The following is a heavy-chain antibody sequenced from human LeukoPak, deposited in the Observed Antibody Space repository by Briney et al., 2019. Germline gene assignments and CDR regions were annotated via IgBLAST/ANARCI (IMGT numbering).Heavy chain of an antibody. J-gene: IGHJ3*01. CDR2: ISANGGKT. CDR1: GFTFTNAW. D-gene: IGHD3-10*01. CDR3: ARSVRGVIADAFNV. V-gene: IGHV3-23*01. Sequence: PGGSLRLSCAASGFTFTNAWMTWVRQAPGEGLEWVSDISANGGKTYYSDSVKGRFTISRDISKNTLFLQMNSLKVEDTAVYYCARSVRGVIADAFNVWGQGTMVAVSS.